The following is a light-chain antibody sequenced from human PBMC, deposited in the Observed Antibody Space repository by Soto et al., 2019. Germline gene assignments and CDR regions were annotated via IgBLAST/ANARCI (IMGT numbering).Light chain of an antibody. CDR1: QTVSNY. Sequence: EIVLTQSPATLSLSPGEGATLSCWASQTVSNYLAWYQQKPGQAPRLLIYDASNRATGIPARFSGSGSGTDFTLTISSLEPEDFAIYYCQQRSNWPRTFGGGTKVEIK. CDR3: QQRSNWPRT. CDR2: DAS. V-gene: IGKV3-11*01. J-gene: IGKJ4*01.